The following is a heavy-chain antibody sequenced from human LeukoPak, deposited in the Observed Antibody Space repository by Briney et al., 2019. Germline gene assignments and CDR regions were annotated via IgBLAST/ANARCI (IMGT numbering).Heavy chain of an antibody. CDR2: ICYSGST. CDR1: GGSISSGGYY. D-gene: IGHD6-13*01. J-gene: IGHJ4*02. V-gene: IGHV4-31*03. CDR3: ARGGSSWYIN. Sequence: PSETLSLTCTVSGGSISSGGYYWSWIRQHPGKGLEWIGYICYSGSTYYNPSLKSRVTISVDTSKNQFSLKLSSVTAADTAVYYCARGGSSWYINWGQGTLVTVSS.